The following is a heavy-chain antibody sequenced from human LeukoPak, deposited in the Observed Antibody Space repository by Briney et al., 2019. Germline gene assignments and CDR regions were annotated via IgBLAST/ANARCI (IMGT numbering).Heavy chain of an antibody. CDR1: GGSINSNGYY. V-gene: IGHV4-39*01. CDR3: ARHEDYGRYDY. Sequence: SEPLSLTCTVSGGSINSNGYYWGWIRQPPGKGLECIGSIHYSGATYYNPSLKSRVTISLDTSKNQFSLRLTSVTAADTAVYYCARHEDYGRYDYWGQGTLVTVSS. CDR2: IHYSGAT. D-gene: IGHD4-17*01. J-gene: IGHJ4*02.